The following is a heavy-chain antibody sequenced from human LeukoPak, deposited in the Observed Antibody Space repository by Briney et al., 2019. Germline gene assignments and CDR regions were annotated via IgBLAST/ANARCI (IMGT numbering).Heavy chain of an antibody. D-gene: IGHD3-22*01. CDR2: IYYSGST. CDR3: ASSYYDSSGYYEDY. CDR1: GGSISSYY. J-gene: IGHJ4*02. V-gene: IGHV4-59*01. Sequence: PSETLSLTCTVSGGSISSYYWSWIRQPPGKGLEWIGYIYYSGSTNYNPSLKSRVTISVDTSKNQFPLKLSSVTAADTAVYYCASSYYDSSGYYEDYWGQGTLVTVSS.